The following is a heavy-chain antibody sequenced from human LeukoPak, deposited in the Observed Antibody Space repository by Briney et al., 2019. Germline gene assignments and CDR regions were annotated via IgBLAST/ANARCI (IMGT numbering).Heavy chain of an antibody. CDR1: GGSIGSYY. J-gene: IGHJ4*02. V-gene: IGHV4-4*07. CDR3: ARDLIGSGWSIYFDS. CDR2: IYTSGST. Sequence: SETLSLTCSVSGGSIGSYYWSWLRQLAGKGLEWIGRIYTSGSTIYNPSLKSRVTMSLDMSKNHISLKLSSVTAADTAMYYCARDLIGSGWSIYFDSWGQGTLVTVSS. D-gene: IGHD6-19*01.